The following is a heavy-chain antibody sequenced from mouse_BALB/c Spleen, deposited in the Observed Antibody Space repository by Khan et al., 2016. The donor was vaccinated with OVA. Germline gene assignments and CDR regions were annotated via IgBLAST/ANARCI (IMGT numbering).Heavy chain of an antibody. Sequence: VQLQESGPELVKPGASVRISCKASGYTFTDYYINWMKQRPGQGLDWIGWIYPGNVNTKYNEKFKDKATLTADKSSSTAYMQLSSLTSEDSAVXFCASEGYYGNYRAWFAYWGQGTLVTVSA. J-gene: IGHJ3*01. CDR1: GYTFTDYY. D-gene: IGHD2-1*01. CDR3: ASEGYYGNYRAWFAY. CDR2: IYPGNVNT. V-gene: IGHV1S56*01.